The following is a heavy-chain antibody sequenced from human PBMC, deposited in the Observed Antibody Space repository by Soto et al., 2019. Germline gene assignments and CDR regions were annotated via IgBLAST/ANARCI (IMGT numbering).Heavy chain of an antibody. CDR1: GFTFSSCA. V-gene: IGHV3-64D*08. CDR2: ISNNGGST. Sequence: EVQLVESGGGLVQPGGSLRLSCSASGFTFSSCAMHWVRQAPGKGLEYVSVISNNGGSTYHADSVKGRFTISRDNSKNTLYLQMSSLTAEDTAVYYCVKDKGATIKKVNMDVWGQGTTVTVSS. D-gene: IGHD5-12*01. CDR3: VKDKGATIKKVNMDV. J-gene: IGHJ6*02.